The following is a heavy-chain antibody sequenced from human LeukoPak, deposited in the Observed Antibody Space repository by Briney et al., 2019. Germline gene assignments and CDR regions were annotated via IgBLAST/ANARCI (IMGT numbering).Heavy chain of an antibody. J-gene: IGHJ2*01. V-gene: IGHV3-21*04. Sequence: SGGPLRLSCAASGFSFENYNMNWVRQAPGKVLEWVAYINVITGYIYYADSLKGRFTISRDNSKNTLYLQMDSLRAEDTAVYYCAREKKGEQQPGPFDLWGRGTLVTVSS. CDR2: INVITGYI. CDR3: AREKKGEQQPGPFDL. D-gene: IGHD6-13*01. CDR1: GFSFENYN.